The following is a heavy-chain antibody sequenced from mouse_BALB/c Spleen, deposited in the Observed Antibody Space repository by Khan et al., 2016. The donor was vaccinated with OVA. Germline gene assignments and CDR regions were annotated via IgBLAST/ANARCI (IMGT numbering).Heavy chain of an antibody. CDR3: ARVYGGDFDY. D-gene: IGHD1-1*01. CDR1: GYSITSDYA. Sequence: VQLQQSGPGLVKPSQSLSLTCTVTGYSITSDYAWNWIRQFPGNKLEWMGFISYSGNTNSNPSLKSRISITRDTSKNQFFLQLNSVTTEDTATYYCARVYGGDFDYWGQGTTLTVSS. J-gene: IGHJ2*01. V-gene: IGHV3-2*02. CDR2: ISYSGNT.